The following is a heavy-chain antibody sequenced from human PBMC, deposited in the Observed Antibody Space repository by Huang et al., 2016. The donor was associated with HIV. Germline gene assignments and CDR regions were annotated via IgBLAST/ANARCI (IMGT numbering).Heavy chain of an antibody. CDR3: VRDSSSGLQLRY. J-gene: IGHJ4*02. D-gene: IGHD3-22*01. CDR2: ISKTSGAT. CDR1: GYKFSTYS. V-gene: IGHV3-48*01. Sequence: EVQLVESGGGLAQPGGSLRLSCVASGYKFSTYSMNWVRQAPGKGLEWVSYISKTSGATSYAESVKGRFTVSRDNVKNSLYLQMNRLRVEDTAMYYCVRDSSSGLQLRYWGQGALVIVS.